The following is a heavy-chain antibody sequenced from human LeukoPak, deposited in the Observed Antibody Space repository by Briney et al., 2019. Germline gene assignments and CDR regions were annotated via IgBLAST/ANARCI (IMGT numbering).Heavy chain of an antibody. CDR3: ARGWFGTNWFDP. D-gene: IGHD3-10*01. Sequence: PSETLSLTCTVSGGSISSSSYYWGWIRQPPGKGLEWIGEINHSGSTNYNPSLKSRVTISVDTSKNQFSLKLSSVTAADTAVYYCARGWFGTNWFDPWGQGTLVTVSS. V-gene: IGHV4-39*07. CDR2: INHSGST. CDR1: GGSISSSSYY. J-gene: IGHJ5*02.